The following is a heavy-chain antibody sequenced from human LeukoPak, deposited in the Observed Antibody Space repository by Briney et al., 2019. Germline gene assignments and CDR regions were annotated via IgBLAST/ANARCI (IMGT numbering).Heavy chain of an antibody. V-gene: IGHV3-21*01. CDR3: ARPFWSGYSIYYYYYMDV. D-gene: IGHD3-3*01. Sequence: PGGSLRLSCAASGFTLSSYNMMWVRQAPGKGLEGVSSIGTISSYIYYADSVKGRFTISRDNAKNSLFLQMNNLRAEDTAVYYCARPFWSGYSIYYYYYMDVWGKGTTVTVSS. J-gene: IGHJ6*03. CDR2: IGTISSYI. CDR1: GFTLSSYN.